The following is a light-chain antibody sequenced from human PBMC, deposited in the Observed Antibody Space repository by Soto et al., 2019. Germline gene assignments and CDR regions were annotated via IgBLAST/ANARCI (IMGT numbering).Light chain of an antibody. V-gene: IGKV3-15*01. Sequence: EIVLTQSPGTLSFSPGGGCTLSCSASQSVSSRYIAWYQQKPGQAPRLLIYDTSTRATGVPARFSGSRSGPEFTLTINSLQSEDFAIYYCQPYNNWPLTFGGGTKVDIK. CDR2: DTS. J-gene: IGKJ4*01. CDR1: QSVSSRY. CDR3: QPYNNWPLT.